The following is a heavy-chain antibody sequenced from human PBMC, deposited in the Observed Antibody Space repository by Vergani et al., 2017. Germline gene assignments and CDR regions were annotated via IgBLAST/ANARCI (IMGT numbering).Heavy chain of an antibody. J-gene: IGHJ6*03. V-gene: IGHV4-34*01. Sequence: QVQLQQWGAGLLKPSETLSLTCAVYGGSFSGYYWSWIRQPPGKGLEWIGEINHSGSTNYNPSLKSRVTISVDTSKNQFSLKLSSVTAADTAVYYCARGRKLSLTGYYNLYYYYYMDVWGKGTTVTVSS. D-gene: IGHD3-9*01. CDR3: ARGRKLSLTGYYNLYYYYYMDV. CDR1: GGSFSGYY. CDR2: INHSGST.